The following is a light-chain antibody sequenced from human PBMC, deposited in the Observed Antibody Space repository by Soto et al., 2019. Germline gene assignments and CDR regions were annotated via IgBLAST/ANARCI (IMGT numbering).Light chain of an antibody. Sequence: EIVMTQSPATLSVSPGERATLSCRASQSVSSYLAWYQQKPGQAPRLLIYGASTRATGVPARFSGSGSGTEVTLTISSRQSEDVLVYYCQQWSDWHLITFGQGTRLEAK. CDR1: QSVSSY. CDR3: QQWSDWHLIT. CDR2: GAS. J-gene: IGKJ5*01. V-gene: IGKV3-15*01.